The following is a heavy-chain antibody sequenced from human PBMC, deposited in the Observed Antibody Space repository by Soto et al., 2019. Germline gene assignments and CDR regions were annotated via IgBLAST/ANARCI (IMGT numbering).Heavy chain of an antibody. CDR3: ARTPLRDGSNSFPRTFDY. D-gene: IGHD1-26*01. CDR1: GGSISSSSYY. Sequence: SETLSLTCTVSGGSISSSSYYWGWIRQPPGKGLEWIGSIYYSGSTYYNPSLKSRVTISVDTPKNQFSLKVSSVTAADTAVYYCARTPLRDGSNSFPRTFDYWGQGTLVTVSS. J-gene: IGHJ4*02. V-gene: IGHV4-39*01. CDR2: IYYSGST.